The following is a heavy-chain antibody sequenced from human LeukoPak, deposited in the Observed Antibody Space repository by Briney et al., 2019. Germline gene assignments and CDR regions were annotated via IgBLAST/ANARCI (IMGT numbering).Heavy chain of an antibody. CDR1: GFTFDDHA. D-gene: IGHD6-13*01. Sequence: PGGSLRLSCAASGFTFDDHAMHWVRQAPGKGLEWVSGISWNSGSIGYADSVKGRFTISRDNAKNSLYLQMNSLRAEDTALYYCAKDISAAAAFDYWGQGTLVTVSS. J-gene: IGHJ4*02. CDR2: ISWNSGSI. CDR3: AKDISAAAAFDY. V-gene: IGHV3-9*01.